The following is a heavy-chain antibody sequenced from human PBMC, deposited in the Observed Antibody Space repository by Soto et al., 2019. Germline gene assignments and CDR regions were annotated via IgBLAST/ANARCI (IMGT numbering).Heavy chain of an antibody. Sequence: EVQLLESGGGLVQPGGSLRLSCAASGFTFSSYAMNWVRQAPGNGLECVSAISGSGGSRYYADSVKGRVTISRDNSKNTLYLQLNSLRAEDTAVYYCAKTDDSIELRWFDPWCKGPQVTVSS. CDR2: ISGSGGSR. J-gene: IGHJ5*02. D-gene: IGHD1-7*01. CDR3: AKTDDSIELRWFDP. V-gene: IGHV3-23*01. CDR1: GFTFSSYA.